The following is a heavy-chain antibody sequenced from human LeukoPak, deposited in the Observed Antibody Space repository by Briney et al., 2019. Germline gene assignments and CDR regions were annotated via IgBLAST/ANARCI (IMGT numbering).Heavy chain of an antibody. Sequence: SETLSLTCTVSGGSISSSSYYWGWIRQPPGKGLEWIGSIYYSGSTYYNPSLKSRVTISVDTSKNQFSLRLSSVTAADTAMYYCARVDYGDYSKDFDYWGQGILVTVSS. CDR3: ARVDYGDYSKDFDY. J-gene: IGHJ4*02. CDR1: GGSISSSSYY. V-gene: IGHV4-39*07. CDR2: IYYSGST. D-gene: IGHD4-17*01.